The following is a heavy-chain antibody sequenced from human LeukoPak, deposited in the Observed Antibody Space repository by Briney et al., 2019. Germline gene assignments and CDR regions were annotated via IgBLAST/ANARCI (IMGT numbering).Heavy chain of an antibody. J-gene: IGHJ4*02. D-gene: IGHD6-19*01. Sequence: ASVKVSCKVSGYTLTELSMHWGRHAPGKGHGWVGGLDPEDGETIYAQKFQGRVTMTEDTSTDTAYMVLRSLRSEDTAVYYCATGYSSGWQTQFFDYWGQGTLVTVSS. V-gene: IGHV1-24*01. CDR1: GYTLTELS. CDR2: LDPEDGET. CDR3: ATGYSSGWQTQFFDY.